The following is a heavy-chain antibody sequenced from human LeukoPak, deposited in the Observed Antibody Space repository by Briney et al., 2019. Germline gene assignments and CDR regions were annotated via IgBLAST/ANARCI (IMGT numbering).Heavy chain of an antibody. CDR3: ARAFSSGWFDY. J-gene: IGHJ4*02. CDR1: GFTFSSYE. Sequence: PGGSLRLSCAGSGFTFSSYEINWVRQAPGKGLEWVSSISSSGSVIYYADSVKGRFTISRDNAKNSLYLQINSLRAEDTAIYYCARAFSSGWFDYWGQGTLVTVSP. D-gene: IGHD6-19*01. CDR2: ISSSGSVI. V-gene: IGHV3-48*03.